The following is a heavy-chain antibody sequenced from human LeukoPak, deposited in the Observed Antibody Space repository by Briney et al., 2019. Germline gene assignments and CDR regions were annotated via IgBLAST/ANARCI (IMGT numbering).Heavy chain of an antibody. CDR1: GFTFSSYW. CDR3: AKDPTPRIVGATIDY. V-gene: IGHV3-30*02. Sequence: GGSLRLSCAASGFTFSSYWMSWVRQAPGKGLEWVAFIRYDGSNKYYADSVKGRFTISRDNSKNTLYLQMNSLRAEDTAVYYCAKDPTPRIVGATIDYWGQGTLVTVSS. J-gene: IGHJ4*02. CDR2: IRYDGSNK. D-gene: IGHD1-26*01.